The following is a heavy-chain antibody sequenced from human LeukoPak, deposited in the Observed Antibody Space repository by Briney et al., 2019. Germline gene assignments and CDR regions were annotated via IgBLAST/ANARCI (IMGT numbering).Heavy chain of an antibody. V-gene: IGHV4-39*02. CDR2: IYYSGNT. D-gene: IGHD1-26*01. Sequence: SETLSLTCTVSGVSISSSNSYWGWIRQPPGKGLEWIGSIYYSGNTYYNASLKSQVSISIDTSKNQFSLRLTSVTAADTAVYYCAREGIVGATTPNYYYYYYMDVWGKGTTVTVSS. J-gene: IGHJ6*03. CDR1: GVSISSSNSY. CDR3: AREGIVGATTPNYYYYYYMDV.